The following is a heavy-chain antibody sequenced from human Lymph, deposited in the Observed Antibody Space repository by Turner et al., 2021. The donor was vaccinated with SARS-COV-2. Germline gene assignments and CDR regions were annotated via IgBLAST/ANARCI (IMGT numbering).Heavy chain of an antibody. J-gene: IGHJ6*02. CDR3: AREGYCSTTSCYRGQYYYYGMDV. V-gene: IGHV1-18*04. CDR2: ISAYNGYT. Sequence: QVQLVQSGAEVKKPGASVKVSCKAPGYTFTSYGISWVRQAPGQGLEWMGWISAYNGYTNYAQKLQGRVTMTTDTSMSTAYMELRSLRSDDTAVYYCAREGYCSTTSCYRGQYYYYGMDVWGQGTTVTVSS. CDR1: GYTFTSYG. D-gene: IGHD2-2*02.